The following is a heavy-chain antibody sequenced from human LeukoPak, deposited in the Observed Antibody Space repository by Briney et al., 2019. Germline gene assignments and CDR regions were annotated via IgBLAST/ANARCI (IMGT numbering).Heavy chain of an antibody. Sequence: SETLSLTCTVSGGSISSSSYYWGWIRQPPGKGLEWIGSIYYSGSTYYNPSLKSRVTTSVDTSKNQFSLKLSSVTAADTAVYYCARDRGWPDDAFNIWGQGTMVTVSS. CDR2: IYYSGST. V-gene: IGHV4-39*07. J-gene: IGHJ3*02. CDR3: ARDRGWPDDAFNI. CDR1: GGSISSSSYY. D-gene: IGHD6-19*01.